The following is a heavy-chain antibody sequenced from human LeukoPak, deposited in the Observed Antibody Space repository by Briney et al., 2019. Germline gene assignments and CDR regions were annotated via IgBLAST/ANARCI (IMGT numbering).Heavy chain of an antibody. CDR2: LDSSGST. V-gene: IGHV4-39*01. J-gene: IGHJ6*03. CDR1: GGSISSRSDY. D-gene: IGHD4-23*01. Sequence: SETLSLTCTVSGGSISSRSDYWGWIRQTPGKGLEWIGNLDSSGSTYYNPSLKSRVTISVGTSKNQFSLNLRSVTAADTAIYFCSRSHDYGGLYFYHYMDVWGKGTTVTVSS. CDR3: SRSHDYGGLYFYHYMDV.